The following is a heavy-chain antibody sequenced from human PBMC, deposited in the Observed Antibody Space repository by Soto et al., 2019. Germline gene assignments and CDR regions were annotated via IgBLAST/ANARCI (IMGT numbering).Heavy chain of an antibody. CDR1: GYSFNSYG. J-gene: IGHJ4*01. CDR2: ISAYNGNT. Sequence: ASVKFSCSASGYSFNSYGFSLVRQGPGQGPEWIGWISAYNGNTNYAQKLQGRVTMTTDTSTSTAYMELRSLRSDDTAVYYCVRVIYDSSGYIPYYFDYWG. D-gene: IGHD3-22*01. CDR3: VRVIYDSSGYIPYYFDY. V-gene: IGHV1-18*01.